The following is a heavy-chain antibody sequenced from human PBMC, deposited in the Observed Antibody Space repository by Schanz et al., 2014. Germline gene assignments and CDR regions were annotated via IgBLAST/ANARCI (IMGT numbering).Heavy chain of an antibody. CDR1: GFSFSSYS. J-gene: IGHJ4*02. D-gene: IGHD2-2*01. V-gene: IGHV3-33*06. CDR3: AKDSTHIDIVLVPTAIDY. CDR2: IWYDENNK. Sequence: ADLVESGGGLIQRGESLRLSCSASGFSFSSYSMNWVRQAPGKGLEWVAVIWYDENNKYYADSVKGRFTMSRDNSKNTLYLQMNSLRAEDTAVYYCAKDSTHIDIVLVPTAIDYWGQGTLVTVSS.